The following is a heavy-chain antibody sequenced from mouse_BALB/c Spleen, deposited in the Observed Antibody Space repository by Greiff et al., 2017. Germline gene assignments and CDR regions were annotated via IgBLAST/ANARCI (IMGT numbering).Heavy chain of an antibody. V-gene: IGHV5-6-5*01. CDR1: GFTFSSYA. D-gene: IGHD1-1*01. Sequence: EVKLMESGGGLVKPGGSLKLSCAASGFTFSSYAMSWVRQTPEKRLEWVASISSGGSTYYSDSVKGRFTISRDNARNILYLQMSSLRAEDTAMYYCARGSRGAMDYWGQGTTVTVSS. CDR2: ISSGGST. CDR3: ARGSRGAMDY. J-gene: IGHJ4*01.